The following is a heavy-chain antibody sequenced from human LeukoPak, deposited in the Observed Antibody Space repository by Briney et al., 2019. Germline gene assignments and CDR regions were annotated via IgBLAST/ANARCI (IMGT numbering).Heavy chain of an antibody. D-gene: IGHD3-16*01. Sequence: GGPLRLSCAASGFTFSSYWMSWVRQAPGKGLEWVANIKQDGSEKYYVDSVKGRFTISRDNAKNSLYLQMNRLRAEDTAVYYGARNKGDLPWFDPGGRGTLVTVSS. J-gene: IGHJ5*02. V-gene: IGHV3-7*01. CDR3: ARNKGDLPWFDP. CDR1: GFTFSSYW. CDR2: IKQDGSEK.